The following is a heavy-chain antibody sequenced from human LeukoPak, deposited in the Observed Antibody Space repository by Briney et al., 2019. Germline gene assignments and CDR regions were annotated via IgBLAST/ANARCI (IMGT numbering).Heavy chain of an antibody. Sequence: PSQTLSLTCTVSGGSISSGDYYWSWIRQPPGKGLEWIGYIYYSGSTYYNPSLKSRVTISVDTSKNQFSLKLSSLTAADTAVYYCAGGRTRCSGGSCYSPYGMDVWGQGTTVTVSS. V-gene: IGHV4-30-4*01. J-gene: IGHJ6*02. CDR1: GGSISSGDYY. CDR3: AGGRTRCSGGSCYSPYGMDV. D-gene: IGHD2-15*01. CDR2: IYYSGST.